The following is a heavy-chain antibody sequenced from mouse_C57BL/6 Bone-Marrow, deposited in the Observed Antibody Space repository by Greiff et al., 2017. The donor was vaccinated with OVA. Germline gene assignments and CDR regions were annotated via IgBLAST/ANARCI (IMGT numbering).Heavy chain of an antibody. CDR3: ARWGLRGYFDY. CDR1: GYAFSSYR. D-gene: IGHD2-13*01. CDR2: IYPGDGDT. Sequence: VQLQQSGAELVKPGASVKISCKASGYAFSSYRMNWVKQRPGKGLEWIGQIYPGDGDTNYNGKFKGKATLTADKSSSTAYMQLSSLTSEDSAVYFCARWGLRGYFDYWGQGTTLTVSS. J-gene: IGHJ2*01. V-gene: IGHV1-80*01.